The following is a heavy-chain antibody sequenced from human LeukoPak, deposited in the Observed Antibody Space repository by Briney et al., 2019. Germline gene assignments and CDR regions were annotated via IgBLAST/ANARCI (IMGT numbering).Heavy chain of an antibody. V-gene: IGHV3-66*01. D-gene: IGHD3-16*01. CDR1: GFTVSRNY. CDR2: IYSGGTT. CDR3: AKINGWEAFDI. J-gene: IGHJ3*02. Sequence: PGGSLRLSCAASGFTVSRNYMGWVRQAPGKGLEWVSVIYSGGTTYYADSVKGRFTISRDSSKNTVYLQMNILRGEGTAVYYCAKINGWEAFDIWGQGTMVTVSS.